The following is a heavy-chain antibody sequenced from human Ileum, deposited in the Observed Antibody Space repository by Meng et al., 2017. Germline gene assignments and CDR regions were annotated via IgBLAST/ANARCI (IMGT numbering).Heavy chain of an antibody. CDR3: ARVKVGGYDFDY. J-gene: IGHJ4*02. V-gene: IGHV3-74*01. Sequence: GESLKIPCAASGFTFSSYWMHWVRQAPGKGLVWVSRINSDGSRTDYADSVKGRFTISRDNAKATLYLQMNSLRVEDTAVYYCARVKVGGYDFDYWGQGTLVTVSS. CDR2: INSDGSRT. CDR1: GFTFSSYW. D-gene: IGHD1-26*01.